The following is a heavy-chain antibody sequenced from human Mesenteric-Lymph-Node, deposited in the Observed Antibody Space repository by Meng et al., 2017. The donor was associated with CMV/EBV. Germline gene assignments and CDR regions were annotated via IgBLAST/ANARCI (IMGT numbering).Heavy chain of an antibody. D-gene: IGHD2-2*01. CDR2: IYSGGYT. CDR3: ARGVGTEYQLLPLRY. V-gene: IGHV3-53*01. Sequence: GESLKISCAASGFTVSSNYMSWVRQAPGKGLEWVSVIYSGGYTYYADSVKGRFTTSRDNSKNTLYLQMNSLRAEDTAVYYCARGVGTEYQLLPLRYWGQGTLVTVSS. J-gene: IGHJ4*02. CDR1: GFTVSSNY.